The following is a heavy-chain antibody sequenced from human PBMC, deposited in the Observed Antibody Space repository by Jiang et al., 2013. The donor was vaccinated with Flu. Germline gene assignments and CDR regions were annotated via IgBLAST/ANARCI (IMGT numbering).Heavy chain of an antibody. Sequence: KPTQTLTLTCTFSGFSLSTSGMCVSWIRQPPGKALEWLARIDWDDDKYYSTSLKTRLTISKDTSKNQVVLTMTNMDPVDTATYYCAAQRTADGYFDLWGRGTLVTVSS. CDR3: AAQRTADGYFDL. J-gene: IGHJ2*01. CDR1: GFSLSTSGMC. D-gene: IGHD7-27*01. V-gene: IGHV2-70*11. CDR2: IDWDDDK.